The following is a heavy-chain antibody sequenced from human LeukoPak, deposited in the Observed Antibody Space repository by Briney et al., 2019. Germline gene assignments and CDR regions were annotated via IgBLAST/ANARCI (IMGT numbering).Heavy chain of an antibody. CDR2: IAPSDSYT. J-gene: IGHJ4*02. V-gene: IGHV5-10-1*01. CDR3: AKGSSSSPFDY. Sequence: GESLKISCKVSGYSFPSYWITWVRQVPGKGLEWMGRIAPSDSYTNYNPSFEGHVTMSVEKSITTVYLQWSSLKASDTAMYYCAKGSSSSPFDYWGQGTLVTVSS. D-gene: IGHD6-6*01. CDR1: GYSFPSYW.